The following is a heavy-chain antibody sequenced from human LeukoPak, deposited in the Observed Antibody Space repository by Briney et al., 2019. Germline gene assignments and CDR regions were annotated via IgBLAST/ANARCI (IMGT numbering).Heavy chain of an antibody. CDR2: IGVAGDT. CDR1: GFAFSTYD. D-gene: IGHD6-6*01. CDR3: ARGFVHAFDI. V-gene: IGHV3-13*04. Sequence: GGSRRLSCEASGFAFSTYDMHWVRQATGKGLEWVSAIGVAGDTYYPGSVKGRFTISRENAKNSLYLQMNSLRAGDTAVYYCARGFVHAFDIWGQGTMVTVSS. J-gene: IGHJ3*02.